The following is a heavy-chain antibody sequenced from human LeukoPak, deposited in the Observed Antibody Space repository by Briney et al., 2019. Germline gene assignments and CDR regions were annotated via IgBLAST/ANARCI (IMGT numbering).Heavy chain of an antibody. V-gene: IGHV4-34*01. D-gene: IGHD6-19*01. CDR3: ARYSSGWYGRHFDY. CDR2: INHSGST. J-gene: IGHJ4*02. CDR1: GGSFSGYY. Sequence: PSETLSLTCAVYGGSFSGYYWSWIRQPPGKGLEWIGEINHSGSTNYNPSLKSRVTISVDTSKNQFSLKLSSVTAADTAVYFCARYSSGWYGRHFDYWGQGTLVTVSS.